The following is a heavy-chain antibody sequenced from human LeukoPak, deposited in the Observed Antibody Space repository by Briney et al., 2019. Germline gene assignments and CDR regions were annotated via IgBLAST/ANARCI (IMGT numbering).Heavy chain of an antibody. V-gene: IGHV3-23*01. J-gene: IGHJ4*02. CDR1: GFAFSDYP. D-gene: IGHD3-22*01. CDR3: AKDIEPDYYDSSGYYQAEYYFDY. Sequence: GRSLRLSCAASGFAFSDYPMSWVRQAPGKGLEWVSAISASGLSTYYADSVKGRFTISRDNSKNTLYLQMNSLRAEDTVVYYCAKDIEPDYYDSSGYYQAEYYFDYWGQGTLVTVSS. CDR2: ISASGLST.